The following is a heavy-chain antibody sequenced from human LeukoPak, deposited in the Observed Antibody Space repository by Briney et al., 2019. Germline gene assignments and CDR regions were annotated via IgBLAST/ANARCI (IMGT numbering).Heavy chain of an antibody. V-gene: IGHV3-48*03. D-gene: IGHD3-22*01. CDR2: ISSSGGTM. CDR3: AKDIDSSGYYPEY. J-gene: IGHJ4*02. Sequence: GGSLRLSCAASGFTFSSYEMNWVRQAPGKGLEWVSYISSSGGTMYYADSVKGRFTISRDNAKNSLSLQMNSLRTEDTALYYCAKDIDSSGYYPEYWGQGTLVTVSS. CDR1: GFTFSSYE.